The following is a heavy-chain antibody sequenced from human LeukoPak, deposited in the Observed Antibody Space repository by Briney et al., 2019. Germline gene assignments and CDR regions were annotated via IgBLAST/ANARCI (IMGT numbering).Heavy chain of an antibody. CDR1: GASISSSTFY. Sequence: SETLSLTCSVSGASISSSTFYWGWIRQPPGKGLEWIESIFNSGNAYYNSSLRSRVTISADTSENQFSLKLNSVTAADTAVYYCARGIYFGSGTYFHHFDYWGQGALVTVSS. J-gene: IGHJ4*02. V-gene: IGHV4-39*01. CDR2: IFNSGNA. D-gene: IGHD3-10*01. CDR3: ARGIYFGSGTYFHHFDY.